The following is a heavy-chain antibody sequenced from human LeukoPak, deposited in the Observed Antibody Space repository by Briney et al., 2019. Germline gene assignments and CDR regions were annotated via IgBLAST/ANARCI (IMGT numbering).Heavy chain of an antibody. J-gene: IGHJ4*02. D-gene: IGHD6-19*01. CDR3: TCRIAVAGTVFDY. Sequence: GGSLRLSCAASGFTFRGSAMHWVRQASGKGLEWVGRIRSKANSYATAYAASVKGRFPISSDDSKNTAYLQMNSLKTEDTAVYYCTCRIAVAGTVFDYWGQGTLVTVSS. CDR2: IRSKANSYAT. CDR1: GFTFRGSA. V-gene: IGHV3-73*01.